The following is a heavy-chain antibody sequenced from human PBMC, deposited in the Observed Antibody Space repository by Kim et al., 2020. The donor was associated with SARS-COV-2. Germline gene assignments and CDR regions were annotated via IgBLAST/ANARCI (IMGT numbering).Heavy chain of an antibody. D-gene: IGHD2-15*01. J-gene: IGHJ1*01. CDR3: ARRDGYCSGGSCYSNPSFQH. Sequence: GESLKISCKGSGYSFTSYWIGWVRQMPGKGLEWMGIIYPGDSDPRYSPSFQGQVTISADKSISTAYLQWSSLKASDTAMYYCARRDGYCSGGSCYSNPSFQHWGQGTLVTVSS. V-gene: IGHV5-51*01. CDR1: GYSFTSYW. CDR2: IYPGDSDP.